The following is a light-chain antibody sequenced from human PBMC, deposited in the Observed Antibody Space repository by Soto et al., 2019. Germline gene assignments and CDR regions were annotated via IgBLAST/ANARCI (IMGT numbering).Light chain of an antibody. CDR2: DAS. Sequence: DIFMLTFRASQNITNWIAWYQQKPGKAPKFLIYDASTLESGVPSRFSGSGFGTEFSLTISSLQPDDFGSYYCQHRRTFGQGTMADIK. CDR3: QHRRT. CDR1: QNITNW. J-gene: IGKJ1*01. V-gene: IGKV1-5*01.